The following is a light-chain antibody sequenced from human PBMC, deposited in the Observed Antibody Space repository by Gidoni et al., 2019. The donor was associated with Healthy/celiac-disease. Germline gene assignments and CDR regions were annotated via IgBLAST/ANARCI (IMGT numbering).Light chain of an antibody. Sequence: EIVLTQSPATLSLSPGESATLPCRASQGVSSYLAWYQQKPGQAPRLLLYDASNRATGIPARFSGSGSGTDFTLTISSLEPEDFAVYYCQQRRNWPPRLTFGGGTKVEIK. CDR3: QQRRNWPPRLT. V-gene: IGKV3-11*01. CDR2: DAS. CDR1: QGVSSY. J-gene: IGKJ4*01.